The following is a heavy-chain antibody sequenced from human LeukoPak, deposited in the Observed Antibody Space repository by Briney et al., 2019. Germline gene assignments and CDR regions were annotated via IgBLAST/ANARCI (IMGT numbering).Heavy chain of an antibody. J-gene: IGHJ5*02. CDR1: GFTFTSSA. CDR3: AADCSGGSCYPNWVDP. Sequence: SVKVSCKASGFTFTSSAVQWVRQARGQRLEWIGWIVVGSGNTNYAQKFQERVTITRDMSTSTAYMELSSLRSEDTAVYYCAADCSGGSCYPNWVDPWGQGTLVTVSS. CDR2: IVVGSGNT. V-gene: IGHV1-58*01. D-gene: IGHD2-15*01.